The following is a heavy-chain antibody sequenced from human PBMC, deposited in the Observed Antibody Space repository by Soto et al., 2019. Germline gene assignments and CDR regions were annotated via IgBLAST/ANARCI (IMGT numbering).Heavy chain of an antibody. CDR1: GFTFSSYW. D-gene: IGHD3-22*01. V-gene: IGHV3-74*01. J-gene: IGHJ4*02. CDR3: ARGGASYYYDSSGHRAKLDF. CDR2: INSDGSGT. Sequence: EVQLVESGGGLVQPGGSLRLSCAASGFTFSSYWMHWVRQAPGKGLVWVSRINSDGSGTAYADSVKGRFTISRDNAKNTLFRQMNSLRGEDTAVYYCARGGASYYYDSSGHRAKLDFWGQGTLVTVSS.